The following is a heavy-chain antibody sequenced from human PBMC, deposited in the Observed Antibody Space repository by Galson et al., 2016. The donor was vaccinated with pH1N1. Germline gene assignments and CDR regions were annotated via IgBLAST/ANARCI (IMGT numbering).Heavy chain of an antibody. D-gene: IGHD3-22*01. CDR1: GFPLSHYY. CDR3: ARAAYYDVDLVDFYFDF. V-gene: IGHV3-30*04. Sequence: SLRLSCAASGFPLSHYYMHWVRQAPGKGLEWVAAISSDDSKKSYAESMKGRFTTSRDNSRNTLYLQMDSLRPEDTGVYFCARAAYYDVDLVDFYFDFWGQGTLVTVSS. J-gene: IGHJ4*02. CDR2: ISSDDSKK.